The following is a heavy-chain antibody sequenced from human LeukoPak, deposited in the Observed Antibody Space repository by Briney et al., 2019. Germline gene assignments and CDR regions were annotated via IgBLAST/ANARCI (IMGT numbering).Heavy chain of an antibody. D-gene: IGHD1-26*01. V-gene: IGHV4-4*08. Sequence: PSETLSLTCTVSGASINSYWWSWLRQPPGKGQEWIGYISDTGSTDYIPSLKSRATISIDTSRNQFSLKLTSVTVADSAVYYCGTADGIHRARYGMDVWGQGTTVTVSS. CDR3: GTADGIHRARYGMDV. J-gene: IGHJ6*02. CDR2: ISDTGST. CDR1: GASINSYW.